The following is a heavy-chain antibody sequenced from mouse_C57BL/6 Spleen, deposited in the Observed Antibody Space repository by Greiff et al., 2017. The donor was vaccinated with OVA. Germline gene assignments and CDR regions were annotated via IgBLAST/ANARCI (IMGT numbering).Heavy chain of an antibody. CDR1: GYTFTSYW. J-gene: IGHJ2*01. V-gene: IGHV1-55*01. CDR2: IYPGSGST. Sequence: VQLQQSGAELVKPGASVKMSCKASGYTFTSYWITWVKQRPGQGLEWIGDIYPGSGSTNYNEKFKSKATLTVDTSSSTAYMQLSSLTSEDSAVYYFARGGIGNYVYFDYWGQGTTLTVSS. CDR3: ARGGIGNYVYFDY. D-gene: IGHD2-1*01.